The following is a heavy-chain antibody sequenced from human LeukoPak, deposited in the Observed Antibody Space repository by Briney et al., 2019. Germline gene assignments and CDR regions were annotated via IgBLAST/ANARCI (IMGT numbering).Heavy chain of an antibody. CDR1: GYTFTSYG. V-gene: IGHV1-18*01. J-gene: IGHJ4*02. CDR3: AREQYQLLDLPRADY. CDR2: ISAYNGNT. Sequence: ASVKVSCKASGYTFTSYGISWVRQAPGQGLEWMGWISAYNGNTNYAQKLQGRVTMTTDTSTSTAYMELRSLRSDDTAVYYCAREQYQLLDLPRADYWDQGTLVTVSS. D-gene: IGHD2-2*01.